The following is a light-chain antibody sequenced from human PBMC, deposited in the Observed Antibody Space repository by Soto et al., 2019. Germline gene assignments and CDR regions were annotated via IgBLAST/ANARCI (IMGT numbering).Light chain of an antibody. CDR1: SSDVGNYNL. J-gene: IGLJ1*01. Sequence: QSALTQPASVSGSPGQSIAISCTGTSSDVGNYNLVSWYQQHPGKAPRLMIFEVNKRPSGVSDRFSGSKSGNTASLTISGLQAEDEADYYCYSYAGSYIYYVFGAGTKVTVL. CDR3: YSYAGSYIYYV. V-gene: IGLV2-23*02. CDR2: EVN.